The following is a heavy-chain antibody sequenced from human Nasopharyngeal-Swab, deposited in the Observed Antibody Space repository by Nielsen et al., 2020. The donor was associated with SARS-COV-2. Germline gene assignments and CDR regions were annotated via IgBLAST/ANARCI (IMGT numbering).Heavy chain of an antibody. CDR3: ARGPRPKRHLDY. D-gene: IGHD1-1*01. V-gene: IGHV1-8*01. J-gene: IGHJ4*02. CDR2: MNLDSGDT. CDR1: GYTFASFD. Sequence: ASVKVSCKTSGYTFASFDINWVRQATGRGLVWVGWMNLDSGDTHYAQEFQGKVTLTRDTSRSTAYMELSSLRSEDTAVYYCARGPRPKRHLDYWGQGTLVTVSS.